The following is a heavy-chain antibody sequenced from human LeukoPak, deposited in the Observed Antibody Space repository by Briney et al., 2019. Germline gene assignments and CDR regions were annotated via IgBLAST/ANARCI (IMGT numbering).Heavy chain of an antibody. CDR2: IYYSGST. CDR3: ARAGTPSSAGIDPVSDAFDI. V-gene: IGHV4-30-4*08. CDR1: GGSISSGDYY. D-gene: IGHD3-10*01. J-gene: IGHJ3*02. Sequence: SETLSLTCTVSGGSISSGDYYWSWIRQPPGKGLEWIGYIYYSGSTYYNPSLKSRVTISVDTSKNQFSLKLSSVTAADTAVYYCARAGTPSSAGIDPVSDAFDIWGQGTMVTVSS.